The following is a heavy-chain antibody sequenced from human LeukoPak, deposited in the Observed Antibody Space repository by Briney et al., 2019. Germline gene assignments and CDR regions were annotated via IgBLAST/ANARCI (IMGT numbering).Heavy chain of an antibody. CDR1: GFTFSNAC. CDR3: ARGTSGIGIEV. CDR2: IKGKTDGGTT. D-gene: IGHD1-26*01. V-gene: IGHV3-15*01. Sequence: GGSLRLSCAASGFTFSNACMSWVRQASGKGLEWVGHIKGKTDGGTTDYAAPVQGRFTISRDDSKNTLFLQMNSLKTEDTAVYYCARGTSGIGIEVWGQGTLVTVSS. J-gene: IGHJ4*01.